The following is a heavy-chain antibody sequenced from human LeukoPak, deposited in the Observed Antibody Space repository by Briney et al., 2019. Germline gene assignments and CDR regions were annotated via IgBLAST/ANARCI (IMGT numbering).Heavy chain of an antibody. V-gene: IGHV3-66*01. CDR3: ARVSVTTEFDY. CDR2: IYSGGTT. D-gene: IGHD4-17*01. Sequence: SGGSLRLSCTASGFTVSSSYLSWVRQAPGRGLEWVSLIYSGGTTYYADSVNGRFTISRDNSKNTLYLQMNSLRPEDTAVYYCARVSVTTEFDYWGQGTLVAVSS. CDR1: GFTVSSSY. J-gene: IGHJ4*02.